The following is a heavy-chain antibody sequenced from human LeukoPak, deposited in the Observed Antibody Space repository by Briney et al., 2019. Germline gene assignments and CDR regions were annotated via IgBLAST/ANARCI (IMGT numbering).Heavy chain of an antibody. V-gene: IGHV4-30-2*01. Sequence: SQTLSLTYAVSGGSISSGGYSWSWIRQPPGKGLEWIGYIYHSGSTYYNPSLKSRVTISVDRSKNQFSLKLSSVTAADTAVYYCARVSSGYCSGGSCSHWFDPWGQGTLVTVSS. CDR2: IYHSGST. D-gene: IGHD2-15*01. CDR3: ARVSSGYCSGGSCSHWFDP. J-gene: IGHJ5*02. CDR1: GGSISSGGYS.